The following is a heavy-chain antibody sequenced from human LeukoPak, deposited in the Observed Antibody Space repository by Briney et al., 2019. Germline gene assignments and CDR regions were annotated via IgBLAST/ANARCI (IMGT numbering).Heavy chain of an antibody. CDR1: GFTFSSYG. V-gene: IGHV3-33*01. D-gene: IGHD3-9*01. J-gene: IGHJ4*02. CDR2: IWYDGSNK. Sequence: GGSLRLSCAASGFTFSSYGMHWVRQAPGKGLEWVAVIWYDGSNKYYADSVKGRFTISRDNSKNTLYLQMNSLRAEDTAVYYCARGLLRYFDWLDYWGQGTLVTVSS. CDR3: ARGLLRYFDWLDY.